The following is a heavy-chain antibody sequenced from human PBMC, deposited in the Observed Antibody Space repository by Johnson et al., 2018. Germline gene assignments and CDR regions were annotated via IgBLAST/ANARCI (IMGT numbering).Heavy chain of an antibody. V-gene: IGHV1-2*02. CDR3: ANTQGYTSGRPHFDY. D-gene: IGHD2-15*01. Sequence: QVQLVESGAEVKKPGASLKVSCKASGYTFTGSFIHWVRQAPGQGLEWMGWMKPSSGDTKYTQQFPGRGTMTRDTSISTADMELSSLRSEDTAVYYCANTQGYTSGRPHFDYWGQGTLVTVAS. CDR1: GYTFTGSF. J-gene: IGHJ4*02. CDR2: MKPSSGDT.